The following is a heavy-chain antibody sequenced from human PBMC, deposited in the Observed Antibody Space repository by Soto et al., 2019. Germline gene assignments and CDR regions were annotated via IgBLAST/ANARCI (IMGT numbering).Heavy chain of an antibody. V-gene: IGHV4-59*08. CDR1: GGSISSYY. D-gene: IGHD2-15*01. CDR3: ARRWGRNFDY. Sequence: SETMSLTCTVSGGSISSYYLGWIRQPPGKGLEWIGYIYYSGSTNYNPSLKSRVTISVDTSKNQFSLKLSSVTAADTAVYYCARRWGRNFDYWGQGTLVTVSS. J-gene: IGHJ4*02. CDR2: IYYSGST.